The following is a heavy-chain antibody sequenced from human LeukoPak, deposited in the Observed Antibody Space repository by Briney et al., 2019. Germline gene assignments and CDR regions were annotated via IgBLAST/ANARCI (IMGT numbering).Heavy chain of an antibody. J-gene: IGHJ4*02. D-gene: IGHD1-14*01. CDR1: GYTLTELS. V-gene: IGHV1-24*01. CDR3: ATDSTPITSPAFDY. Sequence: ASAKVSCKVSGYTLTELSMHWVRQAPGKGLEWMGGFDPEDGETIYAQKFQGRVTMTEDTSTDTAYMELSSLRSEDTAVYYCATDSTPITSPAFDYWGQGTLVTVSS. CDR2: FDPEDGET.